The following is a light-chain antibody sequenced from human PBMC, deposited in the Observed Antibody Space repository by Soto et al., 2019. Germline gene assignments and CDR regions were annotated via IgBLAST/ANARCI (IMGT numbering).Light chain of an antibody. J-gene: IGKJ1*01. CDR1: QTVSSW. CDR2: DVS. Sequence: DIQMTQSPSTLSASVGDRVTITCRASQTVSSWLAWYQQKPGKAPKLLIYDVSSLESGVPSRFSVSGSGTEFTLSSSSLQPDDFATYYCQQYYSYSRTVGQGTKVEVK. CDR3: QQYYSYSRT. V-gene: IGKV1-5*01.